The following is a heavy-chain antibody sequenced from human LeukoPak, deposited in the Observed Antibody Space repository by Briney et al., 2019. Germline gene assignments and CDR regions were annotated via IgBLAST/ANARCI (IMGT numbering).Heavy chain of an antibody. Sequence: GGSLRLSCAVSGFTVSSIYMSWVRQAPGKGLEWVSFIYSDGNTYYADSVKGRFTLSRDSSRNTLYLQMNSLRVDDTAVYSCAGDTHSSSWYDHWGQGTLVTVSS. J-gene: IGHJ5*02. CDR2: IYSDGNT. V-gene: IGHV3-53*01. CDR3: AGDTHSSSWYDH. D-gene: IGHD6-19*01. CDR1: GFTVSSIY.